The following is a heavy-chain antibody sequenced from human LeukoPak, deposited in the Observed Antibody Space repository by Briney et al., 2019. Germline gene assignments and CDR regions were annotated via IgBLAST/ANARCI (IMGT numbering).Heavy chain of an antibody. J-gene: IGHJ1*01. CDR1: GFTFSITV. Sequence: GGSLRLSCAASGFTFSITVMTWVRQAPGKGLESVSTISPDGNYIYYADSLRGRFTMSRDNSKNTLYLQMNSLRVEDTAIYYCVKRFAESIVSEHWGQGTLVTVSS. CDR2: ISPDGNYI. V-gene: IGHV3-23*01. CDR3: VKRFAESIVSEH. D-gene: IGHD2-15*01.